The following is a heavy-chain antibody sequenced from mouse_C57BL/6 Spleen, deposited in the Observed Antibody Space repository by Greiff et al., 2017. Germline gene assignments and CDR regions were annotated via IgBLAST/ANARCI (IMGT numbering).Heavy chain of an antibody. CDR3: ARNWDSGFDY. J-gene: IGHJ2*01. V-gene: IGHV1-42*01. CDR1: GYSFTGYY. CDR2: INPSTGGT. D-gene: IGHD4-1*01. Sequence: VQLQQSGPELVKPGASVKISCKASGYSFTGYYMNWVKQSPEKSLEWIGEINPSTGGTTYNQKFKAKATLTVDKSSSTAYMQLKSLTSEDSAVYYCARNWDSGFDYWGQGTTLTVSS.